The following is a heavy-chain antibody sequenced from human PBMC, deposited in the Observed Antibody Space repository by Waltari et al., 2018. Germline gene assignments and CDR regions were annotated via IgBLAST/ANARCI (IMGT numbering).Heavy chain of an antibody. V-gene: IGHV1-18*01. CDR1: GYTFTSYG. Sequence: QVQLVQSGAEVKKPGASVKVSCKASGYTFTSYGLSWVRPAPGQGLEWMGWISAYNGNTNYAQKLQGRVTMTTDTSTSTAYMELRSLRSDDTAVYYCARDAPDFWSGYYSSWGQGTLVTVSS. CDR2: ISAYNGNT. J-gene: IGHJ4*02. D-gene: IGHD3-3*01. CDR3: ARDAPDFWSGYYSS.